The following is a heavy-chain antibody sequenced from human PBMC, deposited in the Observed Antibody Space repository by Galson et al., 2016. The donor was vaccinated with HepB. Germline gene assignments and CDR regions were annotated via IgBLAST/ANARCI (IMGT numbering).Heavy chain of an antibody. D-gene: IGHD5-18*01. Sequence: SLRLSCAASGFSVSNNYMSWVRQAPGKGLECVSVIHDDGSTNYADSVMGRFTISRDNSKNTLYLQMHRLRFEDTAVYYCASDPRQWQRGYNYGFEYWGQGTEVTFSS. V-gene: IGHV3-53*05. CDR1: GFSVSNNY. CDR3: ASDPRQWQRGYNYGFEY. CDR2: IHDDGST. J-gene: IGHJ4*02.